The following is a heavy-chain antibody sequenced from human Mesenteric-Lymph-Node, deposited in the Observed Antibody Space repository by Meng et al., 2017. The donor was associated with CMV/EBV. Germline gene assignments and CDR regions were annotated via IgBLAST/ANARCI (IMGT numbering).Heavy chain of an antibody. J-gene: IGHJ4*02. CDR3: ARARYCGAGTCYYLDS. D-gene: IGHD2-15*01. V-gene: IGHV3-NL1*01. Sequence: GGSLRLSCAASGFTFSSYAMHWVRQAPGKGLEWVSVIYSGGSTYYADSVKGRFTISRDNSKNTLYLQMNSLRPEDTAVYYCARARYCGAGTCYYLDSWGQGTLVTVSS. CDR2: IYSGGST. CDR1: GFTFSSYA.